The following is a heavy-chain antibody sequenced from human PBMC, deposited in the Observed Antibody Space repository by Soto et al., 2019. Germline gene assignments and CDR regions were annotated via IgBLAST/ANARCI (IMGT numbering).Heavy chain of an antibody. CDR2: FYTSGRT. CDR1: GGSISGHY. D-gene: IGHD4-17*01. CDR3: ARAFGGDEYFQH. J-gene: IGHJ1*01. V-gene: IGHV4-4*07. Sequence: SETLSLTCTVSGGSISGHYWSWIRQPAGKGLEWIGRFYTSGRTNYNPSLKSRLTMSVDTSKNQFSLKLNSVTAADTAVYYCARAFGGDEYFQHWGQGTLVTVSS.